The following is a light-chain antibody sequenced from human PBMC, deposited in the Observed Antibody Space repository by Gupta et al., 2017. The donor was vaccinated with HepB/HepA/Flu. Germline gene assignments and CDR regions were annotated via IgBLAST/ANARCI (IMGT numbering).Light chain of an antibody. Sequence: DIQMTQSPSSLSASVGDRVTITCQASQDISRSLNWYQQKPGKAPNLLIYEASTLEIGVPSRFSGSGSGTDFTFTISSLQPEDIPTYYCQQNDKVPLTFGGGTKVEIK. CDR2: EAS. V-gene: IGKV1-33*01. CDR1: QDISRS. CDR3: QQNDKVPLT. J-gene: IGKJ4*01.